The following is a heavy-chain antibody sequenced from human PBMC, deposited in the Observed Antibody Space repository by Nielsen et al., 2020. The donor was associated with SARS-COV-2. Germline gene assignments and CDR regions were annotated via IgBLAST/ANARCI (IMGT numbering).Heavy chain of an antibody. Sequence: GGSLRLSCAASGFTFSSYAMHWVRQAPGKGLEWVAVISYDGSNKYYADSVKGRFTISRDNSKNTLYLQMNSLRAEDTAVYYCAKTGGTGDAHYWGQGTLVTVSS. V-gene: IGHV3-30-3*01. CDR3: AKTGGTGDAHY. CDR1: GFTFSSYA. CDR2: ISYDGSNK. D-gene: IGHD7-27*01. J-gene: IGHJ4*02.